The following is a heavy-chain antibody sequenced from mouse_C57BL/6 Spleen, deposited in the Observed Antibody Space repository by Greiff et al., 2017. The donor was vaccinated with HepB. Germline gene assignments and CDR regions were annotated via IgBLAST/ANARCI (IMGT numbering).Heavy chain of an antibody. V-gene: IGHV1-50*01. Sequence: QVQLQQPGAELVKPGASVKLSCKASGYTFTSYWMQWVKQRPGQGLEWIGEIDPSDSYTNYNQKFKGKATLTVDTSSSTAYMQLSSLTSEDSAVYYCANGYYDYWGQGTTLTGSS. CDR1: GYTFTSYW. D-gene: IGHD2-3*01. CDR2: IDPSDSYT. J-gene: IGHJ2*01. CDR3: ANGYYDY.